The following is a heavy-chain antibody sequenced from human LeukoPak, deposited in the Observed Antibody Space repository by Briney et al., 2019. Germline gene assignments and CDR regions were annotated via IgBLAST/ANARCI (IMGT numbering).Heavy chain of an antibody. CDR1: GYSISSGYY. CDR2: IYHSGKT. V-gene: IGHV4-38-2*02. Sequence: SETLSLTCSVSGYSISSGYYWGWIRQPPGKGLEWIGSIYHSGKTYYNPSLKSRVTISLDTSKNQFSLKLSSVTAADTAVYYCARAPRERGYFDYWGQGTLVTVSS. J-gene: IGHJ4*02. CDR3: ARAPRERGYFDY. D-gene: IGHD1-1*01.